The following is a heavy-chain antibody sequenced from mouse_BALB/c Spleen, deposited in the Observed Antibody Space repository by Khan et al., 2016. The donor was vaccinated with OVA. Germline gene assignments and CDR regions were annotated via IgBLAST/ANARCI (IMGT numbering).Heavy chain of an antibody. V-gene: IGHV5-6-4*01. D-gene: IGHD1-1*01. J-gene: IGHJ2*01. CDR1: GFSFSTYS. CDR2: ISSGGSYT. Sequence: EVMLVESGGDLVRPGGSLKLSCAASGFSFSTYSMSWVRQTPEKRLEWVATISSGGSYTYSPDSVKGRFTISKDNAKNTLYLQMRSLKSEDTAMYYCTRHRGYYGYNPYFDYWGQGTTLTVSS. CDR3: TRHRGYYGYNPYFDY.